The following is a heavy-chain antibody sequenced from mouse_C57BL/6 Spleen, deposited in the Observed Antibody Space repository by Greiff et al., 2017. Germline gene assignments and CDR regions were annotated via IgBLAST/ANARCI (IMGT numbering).Heavy chain of an antibody. V-gene: IGHV5-4*01. CDR2: ISDGGSYT. D-gene: IGHD2-4*01. J-gene: IGHJ3*01. Sequence: EVKVVESGGGLVKPGGSLKLSCAASGFTFSSYAMSWVRQTPEKRLEWVATISDGGSYTYYPDNVKGRFTITRDNAKNNLYLQMSHLKSEDTAMYYCAREGDYDEGFAYWGQGTLVTVSA. CDR1: GFTFSSYA. CDR3: AREGDYDEGFAY.